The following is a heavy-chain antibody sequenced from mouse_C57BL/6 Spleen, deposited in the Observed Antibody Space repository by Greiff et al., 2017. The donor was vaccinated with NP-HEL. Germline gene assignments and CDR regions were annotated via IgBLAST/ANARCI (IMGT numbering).Heavy chain of an antibody. Sequence: QVQLQQSGAELVKPGASVKISCKASGYAFSSYWMNWVKQRPGKGLEWIGQIYPGDGDTNYNGKFKGKATLTADKSSSTAYMQLSSLTSEDSAVYFCARGGYGSRGDYYAMDYWGQGTSVTVSS. J-gene: IGHJ4*01. V-gene: IGHV1-80*01. D-gene: IGHD1-1*01. CDR1: GYAFSSYW. CDR3: ARGGYGSRGDYYAMDY. CDR2: IYPGDGDT.